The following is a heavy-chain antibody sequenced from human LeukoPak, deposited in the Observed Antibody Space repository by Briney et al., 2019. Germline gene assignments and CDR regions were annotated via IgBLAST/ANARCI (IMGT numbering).Heavy chain of an antibody. D-gene: IGHD2/OR15-2a*01. V-gene: IGHV4-38-2*02. CDR3: ARRRWDTTTYYPFDY. CDR1: DYSISSGYY. Sequence: SSETLSLTSTVSDYSISSGYYWGWIRQPPGKGLEWIGSIHDTGSTYYSPSLKSRVTISVDTSKNQFSLKMNSVTAADTAVYYCARRRWDTTTYYPFDYWGQGTLVTVSS. J-gene: IGHJ4*02. CDR2: IHDTGST.